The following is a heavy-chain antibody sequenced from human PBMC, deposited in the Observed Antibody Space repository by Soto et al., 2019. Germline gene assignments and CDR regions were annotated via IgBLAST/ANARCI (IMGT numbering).Heavy chain of an antibody. CDR2: ISYDGSNK. Sequence: GGSLRLSCAASGFTFSSYAMHWGRQAPGKGLEWVAVISYDGSNKYYADSVKGRFTISRDNSKNTLYLQMNSLRAEDTAVYYCARDYYRFNSGYGFSMDVWGQGTTVTVSS. CDR3: ARDYYRFNSGYGFSMDV. V-gene: IGHV3-30-3*01. CDR1: GFTFSSYA. D-gene: IGHD5-12*01. J-gene: IGHJ6*02.